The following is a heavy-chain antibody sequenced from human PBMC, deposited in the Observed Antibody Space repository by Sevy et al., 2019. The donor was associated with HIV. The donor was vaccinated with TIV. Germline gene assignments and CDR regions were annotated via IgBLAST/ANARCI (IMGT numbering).Heavy chain of an antibody. CDR2: INPISGST. CDR1: GYTFTGHY. CDR3: ARVFPYCSGGSCYSPYDAFDI. J-gene: IGHJ3*02. Sequence: ASVKVSCKASGYTFTGHYIHWVRQAPGQGLEWMGWINPISGSTDYAQKFQGRVTLTRDMSISTAYLELSRLTSDDTAVYYCARVFPYCSGGSCYSPYDAFDIWGQGTMVTVSS. V-gene: IGHV1-2*02. D-gene: IGHD2-15*01.